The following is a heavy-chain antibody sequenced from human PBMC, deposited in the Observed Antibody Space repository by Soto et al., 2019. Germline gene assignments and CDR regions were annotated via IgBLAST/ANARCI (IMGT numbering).Heavy chain of an antibody. D-gene: IGHD5-12*01. V-gene: IGHV3-30-3*01. CDR1: GFTFSNYA. J-gene: IGHJ6*02. CDR3: ARDQMGGYSGYDYAYYYYYFMDV. CDR2: ISNDGTNK. Sequence: QSGGSLRLSCAASGFTFSNYAMYWVRQAPGKGLGWVAVISNDGTNKYYADSVKGRFTISRDNSKTTLYLQMNSLRAEDTAVYYCARDQMGGYSGYDYAYYYYYFMDVWGQGTTVTVSS.